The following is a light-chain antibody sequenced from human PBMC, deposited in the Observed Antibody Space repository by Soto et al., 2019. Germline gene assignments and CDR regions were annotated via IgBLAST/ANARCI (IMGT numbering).Light chain of an antibody. J-gene: IGKJ1*01. Sequence: DIQMTQSPSTLSASVGDRVTFTCRASQSISTWLAWYQQKPGKAPKLLIFDVSSLKSGVPSRFSGSGSGTEFTLTINGLHPDDSSTCYCQQYNSFWTFGQGTKVEIK. CDR2: DVS. V-gene: IGKV1-5*01. CDR1: QSISTW. CDR3: QQYNSFWT.